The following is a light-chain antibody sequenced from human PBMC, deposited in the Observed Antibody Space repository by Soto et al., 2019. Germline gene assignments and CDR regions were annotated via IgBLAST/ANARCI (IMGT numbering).Light chain of an antibody. CDR1: SSDVGGYNY. V-gene: IGLV2-14*01. J-gene: IGLJ1*01. CDR3: SSYTSITLYV. CDR2: DVS. Sequence: QSVLTQPASVSGSPGQSITISCTGTSSDVGGYNYVSWYQQHPGKAPKLMIYDVSNRPSGVSNRFSGSKSGNTASLTISGLQAEDEADYYCSSYTSITLYVFGTGTKVTV.